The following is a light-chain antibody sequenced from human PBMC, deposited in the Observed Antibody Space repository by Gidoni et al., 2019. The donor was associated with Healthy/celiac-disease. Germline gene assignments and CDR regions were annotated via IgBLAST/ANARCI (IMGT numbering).Light chain of an antibody. V-gene: IGKV3-11*01. CDR3: QQRSNWPPWT. CDR1: QSVSSY. Sequence: EIVLTQSPATLSLSPGERATLSCRASQSVSSYLAWYQQKPGQAPRRLIYDASNRATGIPARFSGSGSGTDFTLTISSLEPEDFAVYYCQQRSNWPPWTFGQGTRLEIK. J-gene: IGKJ5*01. CDR2: DAS.